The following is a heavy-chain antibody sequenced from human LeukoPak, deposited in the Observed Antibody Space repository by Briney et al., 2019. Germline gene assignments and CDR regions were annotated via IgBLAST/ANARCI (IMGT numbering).Heavy chain of an antibody. J-gene: IGHJ6*03. Sequence: SETLSLTRTVSGGSTLKYYWSWIRQPPGGGLEWIGYVYSSKNTNYNPSLKSRVTISVDTSKTQISLKLTSVTAADTAVYYCTRGTTLVRGVLRAYYYYYMDVWGKGTTVTVSS. CDR2: VYSSKNT. D-gene: IGHD3-10*01. CDR1: GGSTLKYY. CDR3: TRGTTLVRGVLRAYYYYYMDV. V-gene: IGHV4-59*01.